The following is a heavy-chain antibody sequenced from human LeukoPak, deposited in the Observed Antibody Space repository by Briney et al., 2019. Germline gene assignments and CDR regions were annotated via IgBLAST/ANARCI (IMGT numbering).Heavy chain of an antibody. J-gene: IGHJ6*04. Sequence: GGSLRLSCAASGFTFSNYGMHWVRQAPGKGLEWVAVISYDGSNKYYADSVKGRLTISRDNSKNTLYLQMNSLGAEDTAVYYCAKDGGYGSGSYLRGGMDVWGKGITVTVSS. CDR1: GFTFSNYG. CDR2: ISYDGSNK. V-gene: IGHV3-30*18. CDR3: AKDGGYGSGSYLRGGMDV. D-gene: IGHD3-10*01.